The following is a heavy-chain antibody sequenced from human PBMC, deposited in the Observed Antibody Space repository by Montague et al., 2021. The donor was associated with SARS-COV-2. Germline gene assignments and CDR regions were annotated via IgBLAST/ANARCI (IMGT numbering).Heavy chain of an antibody. CDR2: ISYDGSNK. CDR1: GFTFNNYA. Sequence: LRLSCAASGFTFNNYAMHWVRQAPGKGLEWVAIISYDGSNKYYADSVKGRFAISRDNSKNTLYLQMNSLRAEDTAVYYCVRASLIKARIAVAGTTVYWGQGNPGHHLL. V-gene: IGHV3-30*09. CDR3: VRASLIKARIAVAGTTVY. D-gene: IGHD6-19*01. J-gene: IGHJ4*02.